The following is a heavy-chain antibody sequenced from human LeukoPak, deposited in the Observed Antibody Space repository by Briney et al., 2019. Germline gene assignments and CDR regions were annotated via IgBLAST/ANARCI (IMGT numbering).Heavy chain of an antibody. J-gene: IGHJ3*02. CDR3: TRDPYYFDSSGYYHHAFDI. CDR2: IRSKVYGGTT. D-gene: IGHD3-22*01. V-gene: IGHV3-49*04. CDR1: GFTFRDYA. Sequence: GGSLRLSCTGFGFTFRDYAVSWVRQAPGTGLECIGFIRSKVYGGTTEYAASVKGRFTISRDDSKSIAYLQMNSLKTEDTAVYYCTRDPYYFDSSGYYHHAFDIWGQGTMVAVSS.